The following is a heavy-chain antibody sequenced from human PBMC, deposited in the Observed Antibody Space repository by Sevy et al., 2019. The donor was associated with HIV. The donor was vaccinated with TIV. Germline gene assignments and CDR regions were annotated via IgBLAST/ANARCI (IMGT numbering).Heavy chain of an antibody. Sequence: SETLSLTCTVSGGSINSGAHYWSWIRQHPGKGLEWIGYVYYTGNSYYHPSLKSRVTITVDTSKNQFSLKQSSVTAADTADYYCARAVLSWYYMDVWGKGTTVTVSS. J-gene: IGHJ6*03. CDR1: GGSINSGAHY. CDR3: ARAVLSWYYMDV. D-gene: IGHD2-8*02. V-gene: IGHV4-31*03. CDR2: VYYTGNS.